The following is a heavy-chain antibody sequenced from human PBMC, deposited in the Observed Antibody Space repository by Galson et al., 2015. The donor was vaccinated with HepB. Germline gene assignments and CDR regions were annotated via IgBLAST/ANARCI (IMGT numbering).Heavy chain of an antibody. CDR1: GFTFSSYG. Sequence: SLRLSCAASGFTFSSYGMHWVRQAPGKGLEWVAVIWYDGSNKYYADSVKGRFTISRDNSKNTLYLQMNSLRAEDTAVYYCARPYSSSRSVLYFQHWGQGTLVTVSS. CDR3: ARPYSSSRSVLYFQH. CDR2: IWYDGSNK. D-gene: IGHD6-13*01. J-gene: IGHJ1*01. V-gene: IGHV3-33*08.